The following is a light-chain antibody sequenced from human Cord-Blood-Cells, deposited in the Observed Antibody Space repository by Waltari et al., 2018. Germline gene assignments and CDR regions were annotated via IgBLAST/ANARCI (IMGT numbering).Light chain of an antibody. CDR3: QQSYSTPCT. J-gene: IGKJ3*01. V-gene: IGKV1-39*01. Sequence: DIQITQSPSSLSASVGDRVTITCRASQSISSYLNWYQQKPGKAPKLLIYAASSLQSGVPSRCSGSGSGTDFTLTISRLQPEDFATYYCQQSYSTPCTFGPGTKVDIK. CDR2: AAS. CDR1: QSISSY.